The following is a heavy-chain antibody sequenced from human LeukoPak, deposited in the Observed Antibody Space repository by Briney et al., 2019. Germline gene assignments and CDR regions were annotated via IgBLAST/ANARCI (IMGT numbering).Heavy chain of an antibody. D-gene: IGHD3-22*01. V-gene: IGHV3-7*03. CDR2: INQDGSET. CDR3: AKLLYYYDSSQPY. J-gene: IGHJ4*02. CDR1: GFTFSSYC. Sequence: GGSLRLSCAASGFTFSSYCMSWVRQAPGKGLEWVANINQDGSETYYVDSVRGRFTFSRDNAKLSLYLQMSSLRAEDTAVYYCAKLLYYYDSSQPYWGQGTLVTVSS.